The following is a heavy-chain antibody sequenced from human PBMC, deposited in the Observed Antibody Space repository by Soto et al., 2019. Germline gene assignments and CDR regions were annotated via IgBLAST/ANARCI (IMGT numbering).Heavy chain of an antibody. V-gene: IGHV1-2*02. CDR1: GYTFSDYY. J-gene: IGHJ3*01. Sequence: QVQLVQSGAEVKKPGASMKVSCKASGYTFSDYYMHWVRQAPGQGLECMGWISPNNGATNYAQKFQDRGTMTRDASITTAYMELSRLRSDATAVYYCARGGEFCSTGSCNSSLGDAFDVWGQGTTVTVSS. CDR2: ISPNNGAT. CDR3: ARGGEFCSTGSCNSSLGDAFDV. D-gene: IGHD2-15*01.